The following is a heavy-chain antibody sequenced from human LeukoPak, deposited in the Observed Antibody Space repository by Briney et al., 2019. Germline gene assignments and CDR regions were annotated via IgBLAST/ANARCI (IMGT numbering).Heavy chain of an antibody. J-gene: IGHJ3*02. V-gene: IGHV1-69*05. Sequence: ASVKVSCKASGGTFSSYAISWVRQAPGQGLEWMGGIIPIFGTANYAQKFQGRVTITTDESTSTAYMELSSLRSEDTAVYYCATGAGYCSSTSCYSLGAFDIWGQGTMVTVSS. CDR2: IIPIFGTA. D-gene: IGHD2-2*01. CDR3: ATGAGYCSSTSCYSLGAFDI. CDR1: GGTFSSYA.